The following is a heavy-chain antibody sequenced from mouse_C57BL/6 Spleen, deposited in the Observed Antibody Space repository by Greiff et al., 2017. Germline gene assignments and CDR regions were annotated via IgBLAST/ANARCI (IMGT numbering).Heavy chain of an antibody. CDR2: IYPGDGDT. J-gene: IGHJ2*01. D-gene: IGHD1-1*01. V-gene: IGHV1-80*01. CDR1: GYAFSSYW. Sequence: VQLQQSGAELVKPGASVKISCKASGYAFSSYWMNWVKQRPGRGLEWIGQIYPGDGDTNYNGKFKGKATLTADKSSSTAYMQLSSLTSEDSAVYFCARFDGTTGGFDYWGQGTTLTVSS. CDR3: ARFDGTTGGFDY.